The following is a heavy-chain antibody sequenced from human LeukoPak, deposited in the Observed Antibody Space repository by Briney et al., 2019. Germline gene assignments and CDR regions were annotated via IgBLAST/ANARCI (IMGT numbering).Heavy chain of an antibody. Sequence: GGFLRLSCVASGFTVSRYAMSWVRQVPGKGLEWVASITNNNGKTYYADSAKGRFTISRDESANTVYLQMNSLRAEDTAVYYCAKDHPSSGWPTFEYWGQGTLVTVSP. V-gene: IGHV3-23*01. CDR1: GFTVSRYA. J-gene: IGHJ4*02. CDR2: ITNNNGKT. CDR3: AKDHPSSGWPTFEY. D-gene: IGHD6-19*01.